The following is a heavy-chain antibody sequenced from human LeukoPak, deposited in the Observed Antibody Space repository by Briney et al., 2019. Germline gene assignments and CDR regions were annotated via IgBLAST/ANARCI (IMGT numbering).Heavy chain of an antibody. D-gene: IGHD6-13*01. CDR3: ARVSYSSPPRGLDY. CDR1: GATITSSGYY. V-gene: IGHV4-39*07. J-gene: IGHJ4*02. Sequence: PSETLSLTCTVSGATITSSGYYWGCIGQPPGKGREWIGSIYYSGNTYYNPSLTSRVTISVDTTKNQFSLKLSSVTAADTAVYYCARVSYSSPPRGLDYWGQGTLVTVSS. CDR2: IYYSGNT.